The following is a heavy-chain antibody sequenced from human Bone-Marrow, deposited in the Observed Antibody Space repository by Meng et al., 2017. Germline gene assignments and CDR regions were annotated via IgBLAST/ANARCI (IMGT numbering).Heavy chain of an antibody. CDR3: ARDEGRGWARLAIEYYFDY. Sequence: SVKVSCKASGGTFSSYAISWVRQAPGQGLEWMGGIIPIFGTANYAQKFQGRVTMTTDTSTSTAYMELRSLRSDDTAVYYCARDEGRGWARLAIEYYFDYWGQGTLVTVSS. CDR1: GGTFSSYA. J-gene: IGHJ4*02. CDR2: IIPIFGTA. D-gene: IGHD3-16*01. V-gene: IGHV1-69*05.